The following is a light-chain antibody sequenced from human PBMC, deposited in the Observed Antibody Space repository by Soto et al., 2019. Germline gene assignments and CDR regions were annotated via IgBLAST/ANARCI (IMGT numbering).Light chain of an antibody. CDR3: QQYGYSPIT. J-gene: IGKJ5*01. CDR1: QSGSSY. CDR2: ESS. V-gene: IGKV3-11*01. Sequence: EIVMTQSPATLSLSPGDRATLSCRASQSGSSYFACYQQTPGQAPRLLIYESSNRATGTAARFSGSGSGTDFTLTISSLEPEDFAVYYCQQYGYSPITFGQGTRLEI.